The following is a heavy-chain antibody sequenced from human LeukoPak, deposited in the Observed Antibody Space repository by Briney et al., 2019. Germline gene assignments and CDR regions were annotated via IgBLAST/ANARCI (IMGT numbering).Heavy chain of an antibody. CDR1: GFIFSEYY. J-gene: IGHJ4*01. D-gene: IGHD6-13*01. V-gene: IGHV3-11*01. CDR3: AKDIVAAGLFFDY. Sequence: KPGGSLRLSCAASGFIFSEYYMGWIRQAPGKGLEWVSYIDNSGGTTYYADSVKGRFTISRDDAKNSLFLQMNSLRAEDTAVYYCAKDIVAAGLFFDYWGHGILVTVSS. CDR2: IDNSGGTT.